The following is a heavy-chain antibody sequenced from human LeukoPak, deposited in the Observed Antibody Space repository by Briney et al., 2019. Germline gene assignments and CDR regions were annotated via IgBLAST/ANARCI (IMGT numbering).Heavy chain of an antibody. Sequence: SETLSLTCTVSGGSFSTYYWSWIRQPPGKGLEWIGYIYYSGSTNYNPSLQSRVTISVDTSKNQFSLKLSSVTAADTAVYYCARDPADSSGSIFDYWGQGTLVTVSS. V-gene: IGHV4-59*12. CDR2: IYYSGST. CDR1: GGSFSTYY. D-gene: IGHD3-22*01. CDR3: ARDPADSSGSIFDY. J-gene: IGHJ4*02.